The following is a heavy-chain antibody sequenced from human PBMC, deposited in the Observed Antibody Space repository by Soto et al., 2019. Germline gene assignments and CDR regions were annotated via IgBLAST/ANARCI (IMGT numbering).Heavy chain of an antibody. V-gene: IGHV6-1*01. CDR3: ARGVLH. J-gene: IGHJ4*01. CDR2: TYYRSKWYN. Sequence: SQTLSLTCAISGDSVSSSSVTWNWIRQSPSRGLEWLGRTYYRSKWYNDYAESVKSRITINPDTSKNQFSLHLNSVTPEDTAVYYCARGVLHWGQGTLVTAPQ. CDR1: GDSVSSSSVT.